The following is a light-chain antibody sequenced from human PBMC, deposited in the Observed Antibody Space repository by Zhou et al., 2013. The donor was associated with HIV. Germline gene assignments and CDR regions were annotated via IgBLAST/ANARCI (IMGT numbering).Light chain of an antibody. CDR2: AAS. CDR1: QDISNF. J-gene: IGKJ5*01. CDR3: QQYVESPPLT. V-gene: IGKV1-27*01. Sequence: DSQMTQSPSSLSASVGDRVTITCRASQDISNFLAWYQQKPGKVPNLLIYAASTLQSGVSSRFSGSGSGTDFTLTISRLEPEDVAVYYCQQYVESPPLTFGQGTRLEIK.